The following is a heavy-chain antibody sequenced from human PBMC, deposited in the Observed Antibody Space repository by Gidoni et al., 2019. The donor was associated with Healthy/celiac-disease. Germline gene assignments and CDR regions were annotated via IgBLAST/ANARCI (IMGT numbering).Heavy chain of an antibody. CDR2: ISNDGSNK. J-gene: IGHJ6*02. Sequence: QVQLVESGGGVVQPGRSLRLSCSASGFTFSSYGMHWLRQAPGKGLEWVAVISNDGSNKYYADSVKGRFTISSDNSKNTLYLQMNSLRAEDTAVYYCAKDNEFSEQLVFWYYYYGMDVWGQGTTVTVSS. CDR1: GFTFSSYG. V-gene: IGHV3-30*18. D-gene: IGHD6-6*01. CDR3: AKDNEFSEQLVFWYYYYGMDV.